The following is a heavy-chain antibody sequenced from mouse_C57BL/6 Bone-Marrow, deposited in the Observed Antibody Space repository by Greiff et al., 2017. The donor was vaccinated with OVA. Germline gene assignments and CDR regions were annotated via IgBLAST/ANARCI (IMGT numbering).Heavy chain of an antibody. J-gene: IGHJ4*01. D-gene: IGHD2-12*01. CDR2: IDPENGDT. CDR3: TTCLRVIYAMDY. Sequence: EVQLQQSGAELVRPGASVKLSCTASGFNIKDDYMHWVKQRPEQGLEWIGWIDPENGDTEYASKFQGKATITADTSSNTAYLQLSSLTSEDTAVYYCTTCLRVIYAMDYWGQGTSVTVSS. CDR1: GFNIKDDY. V-gene: IGHV14-4*01.